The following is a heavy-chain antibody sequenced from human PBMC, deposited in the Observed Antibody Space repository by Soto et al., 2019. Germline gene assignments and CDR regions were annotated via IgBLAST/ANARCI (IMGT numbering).Heavy chain of an antibody. J-gene: IGHJ4*02. CDR1: GFTFSSYA. CDR2: ISGSGGTT. V-gene: IGHV3-23*01. Sequence: EVQLLESGGGLVQPGGSLRLSCAASGFTFSSYAMSWVRQAPGKGLEWVSLISGSGGTTLYADSVKGRFTISRDNSKNTLYLQMNSLRAEDAAVYYCARDLLSCIGGSCYSGSDYWGQGILVTVSS. D-gene: IGHD2-15*01. CDR3: ARDLLSCIGGSCYSGSDY.